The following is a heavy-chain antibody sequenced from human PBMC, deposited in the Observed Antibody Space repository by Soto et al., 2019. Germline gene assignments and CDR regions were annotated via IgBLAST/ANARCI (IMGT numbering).Heavy chain of an antibody. D-gene: IGHD3-3*01. Sequence: SETLSLTCAVYGGSFSGYYWSWIRQPPGKGREWIGEINHSGSTNYNPSLKIRVTISVDTAKNQFSLKLSSVTAADTAVYYCARAEWYYDFWSGYPDQNWFDPWGQGTLVTVSS. CDR3: ARAEWYYDFWSGYPDQNWFDP. J-gene: IGHJ5*02. CDR2: INHSGST. CDR1: GGSFSGYY. V-gene: IGHV4-34*01.